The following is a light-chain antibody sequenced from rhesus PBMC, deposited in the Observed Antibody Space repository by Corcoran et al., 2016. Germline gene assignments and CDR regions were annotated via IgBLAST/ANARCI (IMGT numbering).Light chain of an antibody. CDR3: QRRHTYPLT. V-gene: IGKV1-38*01. CDR2: DAS. CDR1: QGISNY. J-gene: IGKJ4*01. Sequence: DIQLTQSPSSLSASVGDRVTITCRASQGISNYLTWYQQKSGKAPKSLIYDASTLNTGGPSRFSGCGSGTGLTLTISRLQPEDIATYYCQRRHTYPLTFGEGTEVEIK.